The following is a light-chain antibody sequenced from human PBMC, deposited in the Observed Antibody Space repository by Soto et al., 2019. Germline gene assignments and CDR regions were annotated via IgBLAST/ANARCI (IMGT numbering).Light chain of an antibody. Sequence: EIVMTQSPASLSVSPGERATLSCRASLSVSTNLAWYQQKPGQAPRLLIYAVSTRATGVAARFSGSGFGTEFTLTISSLQSEDFAVYYCQQYNKWPPITFGQGTRLEIK. CDR1: LSVSTN. J-gene: IGKJ5*01. CDR3: QQYNKWPPIT. V-gene: IGKV3-15*01. CDR2: AVS.